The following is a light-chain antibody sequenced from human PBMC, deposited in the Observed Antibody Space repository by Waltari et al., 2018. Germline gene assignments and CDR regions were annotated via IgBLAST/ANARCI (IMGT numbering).Light chain of an antibody. J-gene: IGLJ2*01. Sequence: SYDVAQPPSVSVSPGQTGTITRRGDDLGEKYVSWYQREAGQSPGLVIHQDKKRPSGIPDRFSGSSSGNTATLTISGTQVIDEAEYFCQTWDSRTVVFGGGTKLTVL. CDR3: QTWDSRTVV. CDR1: DLGEKY. CDR2: QDK. V-gene: IGLV3-1*01.